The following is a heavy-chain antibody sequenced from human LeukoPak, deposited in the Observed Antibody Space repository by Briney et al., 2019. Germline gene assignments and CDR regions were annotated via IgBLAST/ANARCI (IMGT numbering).Heavy chain of an antibody. V-gene: IGHV4-61*01. Sequence: SETLSLTCTVSGGSVSSGSYYWSWIRQPPGKGLEWIGYIYYSGSTKYNPSLKSRVTISVDTSKNQFSLKLSSVTAADTAVYYCARVQAPYYYDSSPQAFDIWGQGTMVTVSS. CDR3: ARVQAPYYYDSSPQAFDI. CDR1: GGSVSSGSYY. CDR2: IYYSGST. J-gene: IGHJ3*02. D-gene: IGHD3-22*01.